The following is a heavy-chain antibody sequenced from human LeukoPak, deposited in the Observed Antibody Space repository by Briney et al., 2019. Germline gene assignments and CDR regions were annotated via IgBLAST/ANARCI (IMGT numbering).Heavy chain of an antibody. CDR3: ASQARTYYHFWSGYGQFDY. Sequence: SETLSLTCAVYGGSFSGYYWSWIRQPPGKGLEWIGEINHSGSTNYNPSLKSRVTISVDTSKNQFSLKLSSVTAADTAVYYCASQARTYYHFWSGYGQFDYRGQGTLVTVSS. CDR2: INHSGST. D-gene: IGHD3-3*01. V-gene: IGHV4-34*01. J-gene: IGHJ4*02. CDR1: GGSFSGYY.